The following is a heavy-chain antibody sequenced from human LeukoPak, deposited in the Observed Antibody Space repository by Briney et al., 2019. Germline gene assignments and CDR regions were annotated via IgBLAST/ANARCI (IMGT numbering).Heavy chain of an antibody. CDR3: ARGGVGTYHYGSGSYDRREEKGANGFDP. Sequence: SATLSLTCAVYGGSLSGYYWSWLRQPPGKGLGWIGEINYSGSTKYNPSLKSRVTISVDTSKNQFSLKLSSVTAADTAVYFCARGGVGTYHYGSGSYDRREEKGANGFDPWGQGTLVTVSS. CDR1: GGSLSGYY. J-gene: IGHJ5*02. CDR2: INYSGST. V-gene: IGHV4-34*01. D-gene: IGHD3-10*01.